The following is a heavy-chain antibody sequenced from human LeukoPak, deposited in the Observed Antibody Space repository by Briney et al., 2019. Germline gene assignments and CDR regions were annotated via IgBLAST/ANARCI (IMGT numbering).Heavy chain of an antibody. J-gene: IGHJ6*03. CDR3: AKGGDVVLVAATSNYLDV. CDR2: ISASGSSA. Sequence: GGSLRLSCAASGFTFKNYAMSWVRQAPGKGLEWVLGISASGSSAYYADPVKGRFTISRDNSNNMVYLNMNNLRAEDTAVYYCAKGGDVVLVAATSNYLDVWGKGTTVTVSS. CDR1: GFTFKNYA. V-gene: IGHV3-23*01. D-gene: IGHD2-15*01.